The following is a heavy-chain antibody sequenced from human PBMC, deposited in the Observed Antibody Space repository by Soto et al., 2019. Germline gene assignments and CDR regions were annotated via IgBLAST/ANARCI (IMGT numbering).Heavy chain of an antibody. CDR2: ISYDGSNK. CDR1: GFTFSSYG. J-gene: IGHJ4*02. D-gene: IGHD6-13*01. CDR3: AKDGGIAAAGGGFDY. V-gene: IGHV3-30*18. Sequence: QVQLVESGGGVVQPGRSLRLSCAASGFTFSSYGMHWVRQAPGKGLEWVAVISYDGSNKYYADSVKGRFNISRDNSKNTLYLQMNSLRAEDTAVYYCAKDGGIAAAGGGFDYWGQGTLVTVSS.